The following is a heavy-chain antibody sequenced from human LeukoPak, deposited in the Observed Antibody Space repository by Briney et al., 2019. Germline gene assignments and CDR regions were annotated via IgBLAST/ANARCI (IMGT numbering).Heavy chain of an antibody. D-gene: IGHD5-12*01. CDR3: TRAIRHQLLSDY. J-gene: IGHJ4*02. CDR2: MNPELGST. Sequence: ASVKVACKASGYTFSNFDINWLRQATGQGPEWMGWMNPELGSTGYAQKFQGRVTMTRDSSKSTAYMELVNLRFEDSAIYYCTRAIRHQLLSDYWGQGTLVTVSS. V-gene: IGHV1-8*01. CDR1: GYTFSNFD.